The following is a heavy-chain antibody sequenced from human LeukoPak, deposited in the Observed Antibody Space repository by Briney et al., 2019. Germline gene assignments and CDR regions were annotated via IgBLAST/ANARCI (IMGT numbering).Heavy chain of an antibody. Sequence: PGGSLRLSCAASGFTFGDYAMSWVRQAPGKGLEWVGFIRSKAYGGTTEYAASVKGRFTISRDDSKSIAYLQMNSLKTEDTAVYYCTRGGYSYGYDAFDIWGQGTMVTVSS. CDR1: GFTFGDYA. CDR2: IRSKAYGGTT. CDR3: TRGGYSYGYDAFDI. J-gene: IGHJ3*02. D-gene: IGHD5-18*01. V-gene: IGHV3-49*04.